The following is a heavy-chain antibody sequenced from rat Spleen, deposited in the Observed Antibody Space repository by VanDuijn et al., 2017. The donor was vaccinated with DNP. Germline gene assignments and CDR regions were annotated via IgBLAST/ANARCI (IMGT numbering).Heavy chain of an antibody. J-gene: IGHJ4*01. CDR2: IWFDGTT. V-gene: IGHV2-16*01. CDR1: GFSLTSYG. Sequence: QVQLKESGPGLVQSSQTLSLTCTVSGFSLTSYGVSWVRQPPGKGLEWIGAIWFDGTTDYNSALKSRLSISRDTSKSQVFLKMNSLQTEDTAMYFCAREGQPYYSMDAWGQGTSVTVSS. D-gene: IGHD1-1*01. CDR3: AREGQPYYSMDA.